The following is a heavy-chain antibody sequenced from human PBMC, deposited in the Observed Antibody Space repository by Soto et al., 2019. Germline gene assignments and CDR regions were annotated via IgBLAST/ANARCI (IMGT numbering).Heavy chain of an antibody. CDR3: ARAPYSSSSFFDY. CDR2: IYHSGST. J-gene: IGHJ4*02. CDR1: GYSISSGYY. Sequence: SETLSLTCAASGYSISSGYYWGWIRQPPGKGLEWIGSIYHSGSTYYNPSLKSRVTISVDTSKNQFSLKLSSVTAADTAVYYCARAPYSSSSFFDYWGQGTLVTVSS. D-gene: IGHD6-6*01. V-gene: IGHV4-38-2*01.